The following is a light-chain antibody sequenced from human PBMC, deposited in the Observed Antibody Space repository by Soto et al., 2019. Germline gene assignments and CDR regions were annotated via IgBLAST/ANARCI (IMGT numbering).Light chain of an antibody. CDR2: SNN. Sequence: QPVLTQPPSASGTPGQRVTISCSGSSSNIGSNTVNWYQQLPGTAPKVLIYSNNQRPSGVPDRFSGSKSGTSASLAVSGLQSEDEADYYCASWDDSLNNVVFGGGTKLTVL. J-gene: IGLJ2*01. V-gene: IGLV1-44*01. CDR3: ASWDDSLNNVV. CDR1: SSNIGSNT.